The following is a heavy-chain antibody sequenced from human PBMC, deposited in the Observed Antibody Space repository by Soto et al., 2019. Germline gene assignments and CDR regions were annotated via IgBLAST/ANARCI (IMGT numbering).Heavy chain of an antibody. Sequence: ASVKVSCKASGGTFSSYAISWVRQAPGQGLEWMGGIIPILGIANYAQKFQGRVTITADKSTSTAYMELSSLRSEDTAVYYGARDKDSSSWYPSYYYYGMDVWGQGTTVTVSS. V-gene: IGHV1-69*10. CDR1: GGTFSSYA. CDR3: ARDKDSSSWYPSYYYYGMDV. CDR2: IIPILGIA. J-gene: IGHJ6*02. D-gene: IGHD6-13*01.